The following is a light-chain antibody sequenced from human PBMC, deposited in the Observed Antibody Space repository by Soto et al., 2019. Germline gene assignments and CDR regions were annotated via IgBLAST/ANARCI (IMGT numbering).Light chain of an antibody. CDR1: SSDVGGYKS. V-gene: IGLV2-14*01. Sequence: QSALTQPASVSGSPGQSITISCTGTSSDVGGYKSVSWYQQHPGKAPKLIIYDVSNRPSGVSNRFSGSKSGKTASLTISGLQGEDEADYYCNSYTSTSTLVFGTGTKLTVL. J-gene: IGLJ1*01. CDR3: NSYTSTSTLV. CDR2: DVS.